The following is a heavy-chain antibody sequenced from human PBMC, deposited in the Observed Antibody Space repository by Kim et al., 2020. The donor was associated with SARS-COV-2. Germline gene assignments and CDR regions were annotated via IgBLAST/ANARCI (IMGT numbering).Heavy chain of an antibody. V-gene: IGHV1-69*13. J-gene: IGHJ4*02. Sequence: SVKVSCKASGGTFRSYAISWVRQAPGQGLEWMGGSIPIFGTANYAQKFQARVTLTADESTSTAYMELSSLRSEDTDVYYCARGGWDNIWGSYRCNYFDYWGQGTLVTVSS. CDR1: GGTFRSYA. D-gene: IGHD3-16*02. CDR3: ARGGWDNIWGSYRCNYFDY. CDR2: SIPIFGTA.